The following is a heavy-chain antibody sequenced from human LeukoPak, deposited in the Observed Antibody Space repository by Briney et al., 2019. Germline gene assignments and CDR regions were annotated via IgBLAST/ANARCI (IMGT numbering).Heavy chain of an antibody. CDR2: VSNSGGNT. CDR1: GFTYGTYA. Sequence: GGSLRLSCAASGFTYGTYAMTWVRQAPGKGLEWVSLVSNSGGNTFYADSVKGRFTISRDNSENTLYLQMNSLRAEDTAVYYCAKVGSYSPLYFFDYWGQGTLVTVSS. D-gene: IGHD2-21*01. V-gene: IGHV3-23*01. J-gene: IGHJ4*02. CDR3: AKVGSYSPLYFFDY.